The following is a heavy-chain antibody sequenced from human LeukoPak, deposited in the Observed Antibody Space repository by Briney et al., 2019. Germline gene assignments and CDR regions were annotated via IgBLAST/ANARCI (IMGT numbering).Heavy chain of an antibody. D-gene: IGHD3-10*01. CDR3: ARGGITMVRGVFGYYYYGMDV. Sequence: PSETLSLTCAVYGGSFSGYYWSWIRQPPGKGPEWIGEINHSGSTNYNPSLKSRVTISVDTSKNQFSLKLSSVTAADTAVYYCARGGITMVRGVFGYYYYGMDVWGKGTTVTVSS. CDR1: GGSFSGYY. J-gene: IGHJ6*04. CDR2: INHSGST. V-gene: IGHV4-34*01.